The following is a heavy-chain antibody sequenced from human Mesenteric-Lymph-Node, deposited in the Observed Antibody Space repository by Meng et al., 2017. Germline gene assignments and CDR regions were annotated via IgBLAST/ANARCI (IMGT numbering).Heavy chain of an antibody. D-gene: IGHD6-25*01. J-gene: IGHJ5*02. CDR3: ARDHGSLNWFDP. CDR2: VSPTSGSL. Sequence: QVSMVGSGGCLFTAGGSLRLSCSASGFTFRDYYMTWIRPPPGQGLEWLASVSPTSGSLYFADSVKGRFSISRDNAKNSVSLQMTRLRVEDTAVYYCARDHGSLNWFDPWGQGTLVTVSS. V-gene: IGHV3-11*04. CDR1: GFTFRDYY.